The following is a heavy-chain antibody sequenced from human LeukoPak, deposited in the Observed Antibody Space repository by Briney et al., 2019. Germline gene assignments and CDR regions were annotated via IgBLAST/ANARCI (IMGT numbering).Heavy chain of an antibody. CDR2: IRSNSDGGTI. V-gene: IGHV3-15*07. J-gene: IGHJ5*02. Sequence: GGSLRLSCATSGFTFSNAWMNWVRQAPGKGLEWVGRIRSNSDGGTIDYAVPVKGRFTLSRDDSKTTLYLQMNSLQTEGTAVYYCATDFYDSTWGQGTLVTVSS. CDR1: GFTFSNAW. CDR3: ATDFYDST. D-gene: IGHD3-22*01.